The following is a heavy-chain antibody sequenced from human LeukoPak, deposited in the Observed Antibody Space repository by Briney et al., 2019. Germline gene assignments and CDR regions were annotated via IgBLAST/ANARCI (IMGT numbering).Heavy chain of an antibody. D-gene: IGHD5-12*01. CDR1: GYTFTGYY. V-gene: IGHV1-2*02. J-gene: IGHJ4*02. CDR2: INPNSGGT. CDR3: ARDVRGYSGYDYGAAVDY. Sequence: ASVKVSCKASGYTFTGYYMHWVRQAPGQGLEWMGWINPNSGGTNYAQKFQGRVTMTRDTSISTAYMELSRLRSDDTAVYYCARDVRGYSGYDYGAAVDYWGQGTLVTVSS.